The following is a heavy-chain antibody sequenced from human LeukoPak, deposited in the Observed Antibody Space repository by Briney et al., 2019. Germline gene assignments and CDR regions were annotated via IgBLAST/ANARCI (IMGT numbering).Heavy chain of an antibody. V-gene: IGHV4-59*11. CDR3: ARDLITVTKGFDI. J-gene: IGHJ3*02. D-gene: IGHD4-17*01. CDR2: ISYIGST. CDR1: TDSISSHY. Sequence: SETLSLTCAVFTDSISSHYWSWIRQPPGKGLEWIGYISYIGSTNYNPSLKSRVTISIDTSKNQFSLKLRSVTAADTAVYYCARDLITVTKGFDIWGQGTMVSVSS.